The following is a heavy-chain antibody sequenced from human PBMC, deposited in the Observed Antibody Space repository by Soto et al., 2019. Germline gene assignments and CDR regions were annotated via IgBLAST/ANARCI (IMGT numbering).Heavy chain of an antibody. J-gene: IGHJ4*02. D-gene: IGHD3-10*01. CDR3: ARDGPYGSGSFDY. Sequence: GGSLRLSCAASGFTFSSYGMHWVRQAPGKGLEWVAVIWYDGSNKYYADSVKGRFTISRDNSKNTLYLQMNSLRAEDTAVYYCARDGPYGSGSFDYWGQGTLVTVSS. CDR2: IWYDGSNK. V-gene: IGHV3-33*01. CDR1: GFTFSSYG.